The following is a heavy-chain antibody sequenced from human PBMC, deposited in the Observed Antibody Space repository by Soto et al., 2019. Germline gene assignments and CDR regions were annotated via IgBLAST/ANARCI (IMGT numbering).Heavy chain of an antibody. Sequence: SGTLSLTCTVSGVSISTYYWSWIRQPPGKGLEWIGDITYSGSTNYNPSLKNRVTISVDTSKNQFSLKLSSVTAADTAVYYRRVYYYYYMDVWGKGTTVTVS. CDR3: RVYYYYYMDV. CDR1: GVSISTYY. CDR2: ITYSGST. J-gene: IGHJ6*03. V-gene: IGHV4-59*12.